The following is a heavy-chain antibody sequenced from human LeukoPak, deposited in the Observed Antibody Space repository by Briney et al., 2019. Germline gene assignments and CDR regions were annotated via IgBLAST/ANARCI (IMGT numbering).Heavy chain of an antibody. CDR1: GGPFSAYY. D-gene: IGHD6-13*01. CDR3: ARSERSGIYFDY. Sequence: SETLSLTCAVYGGPFSAYYWSWIRQPPGKGLEWIVEINHSGSTNYNPSLKSRVTISVDTSRNQFSLKVSSVTAADTAVYYCARSERSGIYFDYWGQGTLVTVSS. V-gene: IGHV4-34*01. CDR2: INHSGST. J-gene: IGHJ4*02.